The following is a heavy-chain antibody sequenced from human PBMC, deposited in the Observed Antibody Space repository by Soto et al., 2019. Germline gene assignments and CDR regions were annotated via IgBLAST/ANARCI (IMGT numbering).Heavy chain of an antibody. J-gene: IGHJ3*02. CDR1: GGTFSSYA. Sequence: GASVKVSCKASGGTFSSYAISWVRQAPGQGLEWMGGIIPIFGTANYAQKFQGRVTITAEKSTSTAYMELSSLRSEDTAVYYCARKEISSIPPHYGDYVLEGAFDIWGQGTMVTVSS. CDR2: IIPIFGTA. V-gene: IGHV1-69*06. D-gene: IGHD4-17*01. CDR3: ARKEISSIPPHYGDYVLEGAFDI.